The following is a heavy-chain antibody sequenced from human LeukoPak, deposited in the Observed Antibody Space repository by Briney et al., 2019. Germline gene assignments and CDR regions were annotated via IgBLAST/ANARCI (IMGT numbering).Heavy chain of an antibody. CDR1: GYSISSGYY. V-gene: IGHV4-38-2*02. CDR3: ARDPDGGPDY. CDR2: IYHSGST. Sequence: SETLSLTCAVSGYSISSGYYWGWIWQPPGKGLEWIGSIYHSGSTYYNPSLKSRVTISVDTSKNQFSLKLSSVTAADTAVYYCARDPDGGPDYWGQGTLVTVSS. D-gene: IGHD3-16*01. J-gene: IGHJ4*02.